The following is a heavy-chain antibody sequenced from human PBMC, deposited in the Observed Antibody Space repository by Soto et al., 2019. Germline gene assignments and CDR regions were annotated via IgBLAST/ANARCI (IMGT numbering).Heavy chain of an antibody. D-gene: IGHD2-15*01. CDR2: IYYSGST. CDR1: GASVSSGISY. J-gene: IGHJ3*02. V-gene: IGHV4-61*01. CDR3: VRQYSADCSCGLSFHAFDS. Sequence: PSETLSLTCTVSGASVSSGISYWGWILQPPGKGLEWIGHIYYSGSTKYNPSLKSRVTMSLDTSKNQFSLNLSSVTAADTAVFYCVRQYSADCSCGLSFHAFDSWGRGKMVTVSS.